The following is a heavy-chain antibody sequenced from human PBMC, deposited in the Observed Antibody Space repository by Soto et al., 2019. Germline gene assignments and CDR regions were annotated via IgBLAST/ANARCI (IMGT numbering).Heavy chain of an antibody. Sequence: QLQLQESGSGLVKPSQTLSLTCAVSGGSISSGGYSWSWIRQPPGKGLEWIGYIYHSGSTYYNPSLKSRVTISVDTSKNQFSLKLSSVTAADTAVYYCARSATMIVDNNWFDPWGQGTLVTVSS. V-gene: IGHV4-30-2*01. D-gene: IGHD3-22*01. CDR3: ARSATMIVDNNWFDP. CDR1: GGSISSGGYS. J-gene: IGHJ5*02. CDR2: IYHSGST.